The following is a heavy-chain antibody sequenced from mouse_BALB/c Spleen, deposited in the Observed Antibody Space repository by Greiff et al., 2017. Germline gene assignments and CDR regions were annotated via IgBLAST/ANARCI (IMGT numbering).Heavy chain of an antibody. Sequence: EVHLVESGGGLVKPGGSLKLSCAASGFAFSSYDMSWVRQTPEKRLEWVAYISSGGGSTYYPDTVKGRFTISRDNAKNTLYLQMSSLKSEDTAMYYCARCRYDYAMDYWGQGTSVTVSS. D-gene: IGHD2-14*01. J-gene: IGHJ4*01. V-gene: IGHV5-12-1*01. CDR1: GFAFSSYD. CDR2: ISSGGGST. CDR3: ARCRYDYAMDY.